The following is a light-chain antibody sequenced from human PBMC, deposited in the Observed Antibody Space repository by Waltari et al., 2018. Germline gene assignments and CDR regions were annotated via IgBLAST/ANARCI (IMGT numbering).Light chain of an antibody. CDR3: QQYENLPYA. CDR1: QDISNY. J-gene: IGKJ2*01. V-gene: IGKV1-33*01. Sequence: IQLTQSPSSPSAPVGDRVTITCQATQDISNYLNWHQQKPGKPPNLLIQDASNLETGVPSRYIGSGSGTDFTFTISSLQHEDVATYFCQQYENLPYAFGQGTKLEIK. CDR2: DAS.